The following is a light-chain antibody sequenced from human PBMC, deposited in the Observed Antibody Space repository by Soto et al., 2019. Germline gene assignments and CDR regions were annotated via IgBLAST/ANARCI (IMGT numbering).Light chain of an antibody. V-gene: IGKV3-11*01. J-gene: IGKJ4*01. CDR1: QSVTTY. CDR3: QHSSNWLT. CDR2: DPS. Sequence: EIVLTQSPATLSLSPGERATLSCRASQSVTTYLAWYQQKPGQAPRLLIYDPSNRATGIPAMFSGSGSGTDFTFTISSLEAEDFAVYYCQHSSNWLTFGGGTKVEIK.